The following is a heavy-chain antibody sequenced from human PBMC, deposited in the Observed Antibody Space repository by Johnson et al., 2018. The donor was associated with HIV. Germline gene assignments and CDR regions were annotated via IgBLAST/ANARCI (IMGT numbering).Heavy chain of an antibody. D-gene: IGHD3-10*01. CDR2: IYSGGST. CDR1: GFTVSNNY. Sequence: VLLVESGGGLVQPGGSLRLSCATSGFTVSNNYMSWVRQAPGKWLEWVSLIYSGGSTGYADSVKGRFTISRDNAKNSLYLQMNRLRAEDTALYYCAKDRNYGSGSYPDAFDIWGQGTMVTVSS. J-gene: IGHJ3*02. CDR3: AKDRNYGSGSYPDAFDI. V-gene: IGHV3-53*04.